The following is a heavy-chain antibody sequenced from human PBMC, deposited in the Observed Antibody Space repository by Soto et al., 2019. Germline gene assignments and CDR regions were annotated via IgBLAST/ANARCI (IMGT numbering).Heavy chain of an antibody. CDR3: AGGSDLDY. CDR2: ISGSDGKT. D-gene: IGHD3-16*01. J-gene: IGHJ4*02. Sequence: VGSLILSCAASGFSFGSYALSWVRQAAGKGLEWVSTISGSDGKTFYADSVKGPLSISRDTSQSTLCLQTNSLRAEDTAMRSFAGGSDLDYWGQGTRVTVSS. V-gene: IGHV3-23*01. CDR1: GFSFGSYA.